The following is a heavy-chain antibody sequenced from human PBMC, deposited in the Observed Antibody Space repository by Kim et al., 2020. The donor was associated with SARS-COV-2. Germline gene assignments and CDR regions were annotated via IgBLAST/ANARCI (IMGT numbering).Heavy chain of an antibody. CDR3: ARISNSAYDYDYYGMDV. V-gene: IGHV3-11*03. J-gene: IGHJ6*02. Sequence: SVRGRFTGSRDNAKDSLFLQMNSLRAEDTAVYFCARISNSAYDYDYYGMDVWGQGTTVTVSS. D-gene: IGHD5-12*01.